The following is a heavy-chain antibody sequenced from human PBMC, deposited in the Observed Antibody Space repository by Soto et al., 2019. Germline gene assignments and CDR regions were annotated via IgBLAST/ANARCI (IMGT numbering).Heavy chain of an antibody. D-gene: IGHD6-6*01. V-gene: IGHV4-4*02. CDR3: ARSISSSSSEGWFDP. CDR2: IYHSGST. CDR1: GGSISSSNW. J-gene: IGHJ5*02. Sequence: SETLSLTCAVSGGSISSSNWWSWVRQPPGKGLEWIGEIYHSGSTNYNPSLKSRVTISVDKSKNQFSLKLSSVTAADTAVYYCARSISSSSSEGWFDPWGQGTLVTVSS.